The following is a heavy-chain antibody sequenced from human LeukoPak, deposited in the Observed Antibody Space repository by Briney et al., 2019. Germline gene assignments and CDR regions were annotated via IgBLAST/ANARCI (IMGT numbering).Heavy chain of an antibody. J-gene: IGHJ6*02. CDR3: AILGYCSSTSCYGTYGMDV. Sequence: GGSLRLSCAASGFTFSSYGMHWVRQAPGKGLEWVAVICYDGSNKYYADSVKGRFTISRDNSKNTLYLQMNSLRAEDTAVYYCAILGYCSSTSCYGTYGMDVWGQGTTVTVSS. CDR1: GFTFSSYG. CDR2: ICYDGSNK. V-gene: IGHV3-33*01. D-gene: IGHD2-2*01.